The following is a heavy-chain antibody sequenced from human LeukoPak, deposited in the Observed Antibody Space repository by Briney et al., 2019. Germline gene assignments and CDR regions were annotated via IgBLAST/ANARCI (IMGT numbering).Heavy chain of an antibody. V-gene: IGHV4-59*04. Sequence: SETLSLTCTVSGDSISSHYWSWIRQPPGKGLEWIGSIYYSGSTYYNPSLKSRVTISVDTSKNQFSLKLSSVTAADTAVYYCARDYGSGSYYVIPNFDYWGQGTLVTVSS. J-gene: IGHJ4*02. CDR3: ARDYGSGSYYVIPNFDY. D-gene: IGHD3-10*01. CDR1: GDSISSHY. CDR2: IYYSGST.